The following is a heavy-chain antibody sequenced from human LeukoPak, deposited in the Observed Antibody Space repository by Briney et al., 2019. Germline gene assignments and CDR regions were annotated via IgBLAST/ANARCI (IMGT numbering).Heavy chain of an antibody. D-gene: IGHD5-24*01. J-gene: IGHJ3*02. Sequence: GESLKISCKGSGYSFTSYWIGWVRQMPGKGLEWMGTIYPGDSDTRYSPSFQGQVTISADKSISTAYLQWSSLKASDTAMYYCARLGSADQEMATITGGAFDIWGQGTMVTVSS. CDR1: GYSFTSYW. CDR3: ARLGSADQEMATITGGAFDI. V-gene: IGHV5-51*01. CDR2: IYPGDSDT.